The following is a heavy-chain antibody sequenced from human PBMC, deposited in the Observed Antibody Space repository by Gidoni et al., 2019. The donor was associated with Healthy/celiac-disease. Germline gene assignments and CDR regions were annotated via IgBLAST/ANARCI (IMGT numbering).Heavy chain of an antibody. CDR1: GYTFTGYY. D-gene: IGHD3-16*02. J-gene: IGHJ4*02. CDR3: ASEGDRGTYYDYVWGSYRSPPDPFDY. V-gene: IGHV1-2*07. Sequence: QVQRVQSGAEVKKPGAPVKVSCKATGYTFTGYYRHGVRQAHGQGLVWMGWSNPTSVLTPSARTFQARFTMTMLTSLIPASMGLSRLSSADPAVYYCASEGDRGTYYDYVWGSYRSPPDPFDYWGQGTLVTVSS. CDR2: SNPTSVLT.